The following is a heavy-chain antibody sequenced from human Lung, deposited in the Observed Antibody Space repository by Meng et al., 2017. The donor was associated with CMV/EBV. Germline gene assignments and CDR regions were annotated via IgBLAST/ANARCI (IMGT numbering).Heavy chain of an antibody. CDR1: GYTFTSYG. D-gene: IGHD1-14*01. Sequence: VQLVQSGAEVKKPGASVKVSCKASGYTFTSYGISWVRQAPGQGLEWMGWISAYNDNTNYAQKLQGRVTMTTDTSTSTAYMEPRSLRSDDTAVYYCARDLPGGTKGTWLDLWGQGTLVTVSS. CDR3: ARDLPGGTKGTWLDL. CDR2: ISAYNDNT. V-gene: IGHV1-18*01. J-gene: IGHJ5*02.